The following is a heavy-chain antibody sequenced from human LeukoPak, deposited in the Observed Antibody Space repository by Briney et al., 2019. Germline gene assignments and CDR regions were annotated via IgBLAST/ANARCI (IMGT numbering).Heavy chain of an antibody. Sequence: SVKVSCKASGFTFTSSAMQWVRQARGRRLEWIGWIVVGSGNTNYAQKFQERVTITRDMSTSTTYMELSSLRSEDTAVYYCGADLTMVRGVPRWFDPWGQGTLVTVSS. CDR2: IVVGSGNT. J-gene: IGHJ5*02. CDR1: GFTFTSSA. D-gene: IGHD3-10*01. V-gene: IGHV1-58*02. CDR3: GADLTMVRGVPRWFDP.